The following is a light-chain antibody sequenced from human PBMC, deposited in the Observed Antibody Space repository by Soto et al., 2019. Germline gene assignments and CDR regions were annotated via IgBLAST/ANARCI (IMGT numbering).Light chain of an antibody. V-gene: IGLV7-43*01. CDR1: TGAVTSGYY. J-gene: IGLJ2*01. CDR2: STN. CDR3: LLYYGGVRV. Sequence: QAVVTQEPSLTVSPGGTVTLNCASSTGAVTSGYYPNWFQQKPGQAPRSLIYSTNNKQSWTPARFSGSLLGGKAALTLSGVQPEDEAEYYCLLYYGGVRVFGGGTKVTVL.